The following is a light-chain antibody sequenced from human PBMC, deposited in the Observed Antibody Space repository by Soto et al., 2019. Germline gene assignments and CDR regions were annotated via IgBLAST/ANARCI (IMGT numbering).Light chain of an antibody. V-gene: IGKV1-27*01. J-gene: IGKJ3*01. CDR1: QGISNY. CDR3: QKYKSAPFT. CDR2: AAS. Sequence: DIQMTQSPPSLSAYVGDRVTITCRASQGISNYLAWYQQKPGKVPKLLIYAASTLQSGVPSRFSGSGSGTDFTLTITSLQPEDVATYYCQKYKSAPFTFGPGTKVDIK.